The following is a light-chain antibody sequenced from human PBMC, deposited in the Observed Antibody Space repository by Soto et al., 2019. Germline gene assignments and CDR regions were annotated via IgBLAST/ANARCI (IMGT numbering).Light chain of an antibody. CDR2: DVS. CDR1: SSDIGGYNY. J-gene: IGLJ1*01. CDR3: CSYAATTHV. V-gene: IGLV2-11*01. Sequence: QSALTQPPSVSGSPGQSVTISCTGNSSDIGGYNYVSWYQQLPGKAPKVMIYDVSKRPSGVPDRFSGSNSGNTASLTISGLQAEDEADYYCCSYAATTHVFGTGTKLTVL.